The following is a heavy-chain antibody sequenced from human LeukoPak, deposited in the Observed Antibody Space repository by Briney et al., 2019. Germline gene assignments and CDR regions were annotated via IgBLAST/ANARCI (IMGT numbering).Heavy chain of an antibody. CDR1: GYIFTNYA. CDR2: INPYNGNT. Sequence: ASVKVSCKASGYIFTNYAIHWVRQAPGQGLEWMGWINPYNGNTNYAQNFQGRVTMTTVTSTSTAYMEVTNLRSDDTAVYYCARAVSVTTPYFDYWGQGSLVTVSS. D-gene: IGHD4-17*01. J-gene: IGHJ4*02. CDR3: ARAVSVTTPYFDY. V-gene: IGHV1-18*01.